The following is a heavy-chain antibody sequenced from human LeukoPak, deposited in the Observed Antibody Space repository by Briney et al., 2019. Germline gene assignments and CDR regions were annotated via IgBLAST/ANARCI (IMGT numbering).Heavy chain of an antibody. CDR3: VRIGYGDYYIDY. Sequence: SLRLSCAASGFTFSDHYMDWVRQAPGKGLEWVGRTRNKINSYTTEYAASVKGRFTISRDDSKNSLNLQMNSLKTEDTAVYYCVRIGYGDYYIDYWGQGTLVTVSS. D-gene: IGHD4-17*01. J-gene: IGHJ4*02. V-gene: IGHV3-72*01. CDR2: TRNKINSYTT. CDR1: GFTFSDHY.